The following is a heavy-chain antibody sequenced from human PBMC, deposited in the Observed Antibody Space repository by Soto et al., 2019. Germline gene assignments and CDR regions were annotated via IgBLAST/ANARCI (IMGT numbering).Heavy chain of an antibody. CDR1: GGSIISSGYY. CDR3: VRRWAGIGNLAS. Sequence: TLSRTGTVSGGSIISSGYYWSWVRQHPGKGLKWIGYIYYSGRTYYNSSLKSRLSISIDTSKNHFSMKLSSVTAADTAVFYCVRRWAGIGNLASRGQGTLVTVSS. V-gene: IGHV4-31*02. D-gene: IGHD1-1*01. CDR2: IYYSGRT. J-gene: IGHJ4*02.